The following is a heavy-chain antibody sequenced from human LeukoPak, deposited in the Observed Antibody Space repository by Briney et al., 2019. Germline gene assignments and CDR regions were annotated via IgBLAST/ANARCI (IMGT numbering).Heavy chain of an antibody. Sequence: SETLSLTCAVYGGSLNGHYWSWIRQPPGKGLEWIGESGDSGGTKFNPSLKSRVTISADTSKNQFSLKQSSVTAADTAVYYCAKNGQSGFSFDPWGQGTLVTVSS. V-gene: IGHV4-34*01. D-gene: IGHD2-8*01. CDR1: GGSLNGHY. CDR2: SGDSGGT. J-gene: IGHJ5*02. CDR3: AKNGQSGFSFDP.